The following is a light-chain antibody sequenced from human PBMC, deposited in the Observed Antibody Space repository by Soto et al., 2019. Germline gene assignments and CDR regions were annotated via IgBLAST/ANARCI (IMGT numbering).Light chain of an antibody. Sequence: EIVLTQSPGTLSLSPGQRATLSCRASQSVSSSYLAWYQQKPGQAPRPLNYGASSRAIGIPDRFSGSGSGTDFTLNISRLEPEDFAVYYCQQYGSSPWTFGQGTKVEIK. CDR3: QQYGSSPWT. V-gene: IGKV3-20*01. J-gene: IGKJ1*01. CDR1: QSVSSSY. CDR2: GAS.